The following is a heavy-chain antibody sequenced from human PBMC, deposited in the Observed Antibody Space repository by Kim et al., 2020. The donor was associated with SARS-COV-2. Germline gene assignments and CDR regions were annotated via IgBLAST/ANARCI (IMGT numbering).Heavy chain of an antibody. V-gene: IGHV4-39*07. Sequence: SETLSLTCTVSGGSISSSSYYWGWIRQPPGKGLEWIGSIYYSGRPYYNPSLKSRVTISVDTSKNQFSLKLSSVTAADTAVYYCAREETYGPDYYYYGLHVCWRGATFPVSA. CDR1: GGSISSSSYY. CDR2: IYYSGRP. J-gene: IGHJ6*01. CDR3: AREETYGPDYYYYGLHV. D-gene: IGHD3-10*01.